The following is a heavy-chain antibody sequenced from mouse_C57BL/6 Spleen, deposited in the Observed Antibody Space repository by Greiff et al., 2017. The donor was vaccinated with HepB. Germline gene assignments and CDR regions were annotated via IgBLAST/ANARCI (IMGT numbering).Heavy chain of an antibody. CDR2: ISDGGSYT. CDR1: GFTFSSYA. Sequence: EVKLVESGGGLVKPGGSLKLSCAASGFTFSSYAMSWVRQTPEKRLEWVATISDGGSYTYYPDNVKGRFTISRDNAKNNLYLQMSHLKSEDTAMYYCARDRDYYGSRGPLDYWGQGTTLTVSS. CDR3: ARDRDYYGSRGPLDY. J-gene: IGHJ2*01. D-gene: IGHD1-1*01. V-gene: IGHV5-4*01.